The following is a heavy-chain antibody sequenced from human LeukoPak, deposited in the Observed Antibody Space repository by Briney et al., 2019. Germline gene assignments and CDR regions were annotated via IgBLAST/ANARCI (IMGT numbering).Heavy chain of an antibody. CDR1: GYTFTGYY. CDR3: ASGVIAAAAPYWYFDL. D-gene: IGHD6-13*01. J-gene: IGHJ2*01. V-gene: IGHV1-2*02. Sequence: GASVKVSCKASGYTFTGYYMHWVRQAPGQGLEWMGWINPNSGGTNYAQKFQGRVTMTRDTSISTAYMELSSLRSEDTAVYYCASGVIAAAAPYWYFDLWGRGTLVTVSS. CDR2: INPNSGGT.